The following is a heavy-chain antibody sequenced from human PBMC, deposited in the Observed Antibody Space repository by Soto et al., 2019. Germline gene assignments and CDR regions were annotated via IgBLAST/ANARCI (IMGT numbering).Heavy chain of an antibody. CDR1: GGSFSNTY. Sequence: SETLSLTCAVYGGSFSNTYCSWIRQPPGKGLEWIGEINHSGSTNYNPSLKSRVTISVDPSKNQFSLKLSSVTAADTAVYYCARIYCYRTSCYVDYWGQGTLVTVSS. CDR3: ARIYCYRTSCYVDY. CDR2: INHSGST. V-gene: IGHV4-34*01. J-gene: IGHJ4*02. D-gene: IGHD2-2*01.